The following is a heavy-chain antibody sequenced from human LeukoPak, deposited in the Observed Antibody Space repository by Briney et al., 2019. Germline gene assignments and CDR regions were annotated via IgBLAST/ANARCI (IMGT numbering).Heavy chain of an antibody. V-gene: IGHV4-59*12. CDR2: IYYSGST. CDR1: GGSISSYY. Sequence: PSETLSLTCTVSGGSISSYYWSWIRQPPGKGLEWIGYIYYSGSTNYNPSLKSRVTISVDTSKNQFSLTLSSVTAADTAVYYCARSGGGCSGGSCYLGWFDPWGQGTLVTVSS. D-gene: IGHD2-15*01. J-gene: IGHJ5*02. CDR3: ARSGGGCSGGSCYLGWFDP.